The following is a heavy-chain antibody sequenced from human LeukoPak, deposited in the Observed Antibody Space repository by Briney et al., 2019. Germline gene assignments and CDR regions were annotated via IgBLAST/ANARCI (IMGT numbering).Heavy chain of an antibody. CDR3: ARGPAYYDILTGYDY. V-gene: IGHV1-69*05. D-gene: IGHD3-9*01. CDR2: IIPIFGTA. CDR1: GGTFSSYA. J-gene: IGHJ4*02. Sequence: ASVKVSCKASGGTFSSYAISWVRQAPGQGLGWMGGIIPIFGTANYAQKFQGRVTITTDESTSTACMELSSLRSEDTAVYYCARGPAYYDILTGYDYWGQGTLVTVSS.